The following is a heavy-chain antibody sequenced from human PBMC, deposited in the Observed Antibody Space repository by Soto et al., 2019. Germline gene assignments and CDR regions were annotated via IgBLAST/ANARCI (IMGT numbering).Heavy chain of an antibody. D-gene: IGHD2-8*01. Sequence: GGSLRLSCAASGFTCSSYAMHWVRQAPGKGLEWVAVISYDGSNKYYADSVKGRFTISRDNSKNTLYLQMNSLRAEDTAVYYCATIANGFDYWGQGTLVTVSS. V-gene: IGHV3-30-3*01. CDR2: ISYDGSNK. CDR1: GFTCSSYA. CDR3: ATIANGFDY. J-gene: IGHJ4*02.